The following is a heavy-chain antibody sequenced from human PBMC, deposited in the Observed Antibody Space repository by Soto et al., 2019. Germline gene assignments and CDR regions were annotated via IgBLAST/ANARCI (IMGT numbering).Heavy chain of an antibody. D-gene: IGHD6-13*01. J-gene: IGHJ4*02. CDR1: GFTFSSYA. V-gene: IGHV3-23*01. Sequence: GGSLRLSCASSGFTFSSYAMSWVRQAPGKGLEWVSAISGSGGSTYYADSVKGRFTISRDNSKNTLYLQMNSLRAEDTAVYYCAKGSPSRSSWYGMRIHFDYWGQGTLVTVSS. CDR3: AKGSPSRSSWYGMRIHFDY. CDR2: ISGSGGST.